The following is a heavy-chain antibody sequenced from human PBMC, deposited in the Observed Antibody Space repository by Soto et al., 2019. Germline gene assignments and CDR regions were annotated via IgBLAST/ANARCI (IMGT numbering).Heavy chain of an antibody. CDR1: GFTVSSNY. Sequence: PXGSLRLSCAASGFTVSSNYMSWVRQAPGKGLEWVSVIYSGGSTYYADSVKGRFTISRDNSKNTLYLQMNSLRAEDTAVYYCARTDSSGYFPDYWGQGTLVTVSS. CDR2: IYSGGST. J-gene: IGHJ4*02. D-gene: IGHD3-22*01. V-gene: IGHV3-53*01. CDR3: ARTDSSGYFPDY.